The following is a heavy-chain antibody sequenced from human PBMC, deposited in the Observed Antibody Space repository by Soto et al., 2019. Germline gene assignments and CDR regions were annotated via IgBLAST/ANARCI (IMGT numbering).Heavy chain of an antibody. D-gene: IGHD2-15*01. CDR3: ARYDIPRHIVVVVAALAYYYGMDV. CDR1: GFTFSSYA. V-gene: IGHV3-30-3*01. CDR2: ISYDGSNK. Sequence: GGSLRLSCAASGFTFSSYAMHWVRQAPGKGLEWVAVISYDGSNKYYAEYVKGRFTISRDNSKNTLYLQMNSLRAEDTAVYYCARYDIPRHIVVVVAALAYYYGMDVWGQGTTVTVSS. J-gene: IGHJ6*02.